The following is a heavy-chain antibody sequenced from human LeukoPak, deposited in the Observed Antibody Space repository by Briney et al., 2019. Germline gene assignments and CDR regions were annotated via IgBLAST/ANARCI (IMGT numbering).Heavy chain of an antibody. V-gene: IGHV1-46*01. D-gene: IGHD4-17*01. CDR3: ARDPDGDSLVSGNWFDP. CDR1: GYTFTSYY. Sequence: GASVKVSCKASGYTFTSYYMHWVRQAPGQGLEWMGIINPSGGSTSYAQKFQGRVTMTRDMSTSTVYMELSSLGSEDTAVYYCARDPDGDSLVSGNWFDPWGQGTLVTVSS. CDR2: INPSGGST. J-gene: IGHJ5*02.